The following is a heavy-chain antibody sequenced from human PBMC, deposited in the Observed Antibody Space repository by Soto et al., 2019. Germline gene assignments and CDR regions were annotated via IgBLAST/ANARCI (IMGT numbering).Heavy chain of an antibody. D-gene: IGHD3-3*01. CDR2: ISYDGSNK. V-gene: IGHV3-30*18. Sequence: QVQLVESGGGVVQPGRSLRLSCAASGFTFSSYGMHWVRQAPGKGLEWVAVISYDGSNKYYADSVKGRFTISRDNSKNTLYLQMNSLRAEDTAVYYCAKAPLLRFLWGMDVWGQGTTVTVSS. CDR1: GFTFSSYG. J-gene: IGHJ6*02. CDR3: AKAPLLRFLWGMDV.